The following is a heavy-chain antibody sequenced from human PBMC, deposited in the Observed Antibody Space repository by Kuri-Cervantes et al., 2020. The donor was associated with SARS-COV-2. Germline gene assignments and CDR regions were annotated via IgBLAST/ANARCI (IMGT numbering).Heavy chain of an antibody. CDR1: GFTFSSYA. CDR2: ISGSGGST. J-gene: IGHJ4*02. D-gene: IGHD6-13*01. Sequence: GGSLRLSCAASGFTFSSYAMSWVRQAPGKGLEWVSAISGSGGSTYYADSVKGRFTISRDNSKNTLYLQTNSLRAEDTAVYYCAKCSDIAAAGQTDYWGQGTLVTVSS. V-gene: IGHV3-23*01. CDR3: AKCSDIAAAGQTDY.